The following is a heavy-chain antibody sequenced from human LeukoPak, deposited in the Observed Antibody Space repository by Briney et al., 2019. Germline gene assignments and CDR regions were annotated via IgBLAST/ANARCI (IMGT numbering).Heavy chain of an antibody. Sequence: PGGSLRLSCAASGFTFSSYDMHWVRQAPGKGLEWVAVISYDGSNKYYPDSVKGRFTISRDSSKNTLYLQMNSLRAEDTAVYYCARDWGTTYGMDVWGQGTTVTVSS. CDR2: ISYDGSNK. D-gene: IGHD2-2*01. CDR3: ARDWGTTYGMDV. CDR1: GFTFSSYD. V-gene: IGHV3-30-3*01. J-gene: IGHJ6*02.